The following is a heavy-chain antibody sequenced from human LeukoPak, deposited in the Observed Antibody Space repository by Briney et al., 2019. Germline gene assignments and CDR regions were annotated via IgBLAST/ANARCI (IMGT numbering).Heavy chain of an antibody. V-gene: IGHV4-59*01. CDR1: RGSISSYY. CDR3: ARQVYSSSWSYYFEH. CDR2: IHYSGST. Sequence: NPSETLSLTCAVSRGSISSYYWRWIRQPPGRGLEWMGSIHYSGSTSYNSSLKSRVTMSIDTSKNQFSLKLSSVTPADTAVYYCARQVYSSSWSYYFEHWGQGSLVTVSS. J-gene: IGHJ1*01. D-gene: IGHD6-13*01.